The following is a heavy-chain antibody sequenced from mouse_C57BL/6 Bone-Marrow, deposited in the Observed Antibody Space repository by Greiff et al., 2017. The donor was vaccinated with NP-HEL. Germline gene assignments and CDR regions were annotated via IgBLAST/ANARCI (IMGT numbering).Heavy chain of an antibody. D-gene: IGHD1-1*01. CDR2: IYPGNSDT. CDR3: TTGDDGSSYWYFDV. CDR1: GYTFTSYW. J-gene: IGHJ1*03. Sequence: VQLKESGTVLARPGASVKMSCKTSGYTFTSYWMHWVNQRPGQGLEWIGAIYPGNSDTSYNQKFKGKAKLTAVTSASTAYMELSSLTTEDSAVYDCTTGDDGSSYWYFDVWGTGTTVTVSS. V-gene: IGHV1-5*01.